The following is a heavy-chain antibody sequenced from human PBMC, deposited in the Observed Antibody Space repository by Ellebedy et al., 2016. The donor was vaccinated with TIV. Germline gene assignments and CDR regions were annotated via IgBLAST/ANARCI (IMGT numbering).Heavy chain of an antibody. CDR2: INPNSGGT. V-gene: IGHV1-2*02. CDR3: ARSVPYWFDP. Sequence: ASVKVSXXASGYTFTSYDINWVRQATGQGLEWMGWINPNSGGTNYAQKFQGRVTMTRDTSISTAYMELSRLRSDDTAVYYCARSVPYWFDPWGQGTLVTVSS. D-gene: IGHD1-1*01. J-gene: IGHJ5*02. CDR1: GYTFTSYD.